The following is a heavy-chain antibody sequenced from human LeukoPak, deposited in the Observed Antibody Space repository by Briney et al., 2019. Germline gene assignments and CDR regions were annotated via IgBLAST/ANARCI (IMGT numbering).Heavy chain of an antibody. V-gene: IGHV1-2*02. CDR1: GYTFTDYS. CDR3: ARALTRYSTAWYGY. Sequence: GASVKVSCKASGYTFTDYSMYWVRQAPGQGLEWMGWIYPNNGGTNYTQKFQGRVTMTKDTSISTAYMELSRLRSDDTAVYYCARALTRYSTAWYGYWGQGTLVTVSS. CDR2: IYPNNGGT. D-gene: IGHD6-19*01. J-gene: IGHJ4*02.